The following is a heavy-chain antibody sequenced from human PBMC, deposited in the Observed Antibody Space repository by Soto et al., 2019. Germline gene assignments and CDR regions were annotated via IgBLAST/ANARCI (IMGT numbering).Heavy chain of an antibody. CDR1: SSSSSSYY. Sequence: SETLSINSAASSSSSSSYYSSSNRQPPGKGLEWIGYIYYSGSTNYNPPLKSRVTISVDTSKNQFSLKLSSVTAADTAVYYCARGKGPPDSSSWYFDYRGKGTLVTVS. J-gene: IGHJ4*02. V-gene: IGHV4-59*01. CDR3: ARGKGPPDSSSWYFDY. CDR2: IYYSGST. D-gene: IGHD6-13*01.